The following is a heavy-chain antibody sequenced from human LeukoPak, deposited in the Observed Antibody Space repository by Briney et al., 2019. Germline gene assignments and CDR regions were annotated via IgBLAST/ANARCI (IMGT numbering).Heavy chain of an antibody. V-gene: IGHV6-1*01. J-gene: IGHJ6*02. CDR2: TYYRSRWYN. Sequence: SQTLSLTCAISGDSASSNRFAWNWIRLSPSRGLEWLGRTYYRSRWYNDYAVSVKSRIIINADTSKNQFSLQLNSVTPEDTAVYYCARDRPMDVWGQGITVTVSS. CDR1: GDSASSNRFA. CDR3: ARDRPMDV.